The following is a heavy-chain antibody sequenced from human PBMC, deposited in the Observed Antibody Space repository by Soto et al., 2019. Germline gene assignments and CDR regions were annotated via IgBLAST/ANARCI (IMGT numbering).Heavy chain of an antibody. D-gene: IGHD3-3*01. V-gene: IGHV4-59*01. CDR1: GGSISSYY. Sequence: QVQLQESGPGLVKPSETLSLTCTVSGGSISSYYWSWIRQPPGKGLEWIGYIYYSGSTNYNPSLKSRVTISVDTSKNQFSLKLSSVTAADTAVYYCARALRFFYLRKENWFDPWGQGTLVTVSS. CDR2: IYYSGST. J-gene: IGHJ5*02. CDR3: ARALRFFYLRKENWFDP.